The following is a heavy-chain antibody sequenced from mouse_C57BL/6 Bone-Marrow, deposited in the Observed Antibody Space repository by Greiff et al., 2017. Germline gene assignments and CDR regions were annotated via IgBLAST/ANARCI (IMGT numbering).Heavy chain of an antibody. D-gene: IGHD1-1*01. CDR1: GYSITSGYY. CDR3: ARLLLRLYFDY. CDR2: ISYDGSN. V-gene: IGHV3-6*01. J-gene: IGHJ2*01. Sequence: EVKLVESGPGLVKPSQSLSLTCSVTGYSITSGYYWNWIRQFPGNKLEWMGYISYDGSNNYNPSLKNRISITRDTSKNQFFLKLNSVTTEDTATYYCARLLLRLYFDYWGQGTTLTVSS.